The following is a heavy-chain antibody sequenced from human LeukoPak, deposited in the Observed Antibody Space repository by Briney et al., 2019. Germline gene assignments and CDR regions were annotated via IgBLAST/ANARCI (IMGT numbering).Heavy chain of an antibody. Sequence: TLSLTCTVSGGSISSGGYYWSWIRQHPGKGLEWIGYIYYSGSTYYNPSLKSRVTISVDTSKNQFSLKLSSVTAADTAVYYCARVSGLVVYACVDYWGQGTLVTVSS. D-gene: IGHD2-8*02. CDR3: ARVSGLVVYACVDY. V-gene: IGHV4-31*03. J-gene: IGHJ4*02. CDR2: IYYSGST. CDR1: GGSISSGGYY.